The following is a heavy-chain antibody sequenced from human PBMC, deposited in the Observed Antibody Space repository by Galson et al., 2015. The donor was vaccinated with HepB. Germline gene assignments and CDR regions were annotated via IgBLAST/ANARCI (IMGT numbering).Heavy chain of an antibody. V-gene: IGHV1-58*02. CDR3: AAGSSKADYDSSGYYYVGAFDI. J-gene: IGHJ3*02. CDR1: GFTFTSSA. Sequence: SVKVSCKASGFTFTSSAMQWVRQARGQRLEWIGWIVVGSGNTNYAQKFQERVTITRDMSTSTAYMELSSLRSEDTAVYYCAAGSSKADYDSSGYYYVGAFDIWGQGTMVTVSS. D-gene: IGHD3-22*01. CDR2: IVVGSGNT.